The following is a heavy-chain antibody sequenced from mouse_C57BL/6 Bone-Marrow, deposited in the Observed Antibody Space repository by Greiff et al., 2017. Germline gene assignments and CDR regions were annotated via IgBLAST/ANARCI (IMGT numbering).Heavy chain of an antibody. Sequence: QVQLQQSGAELARPGASVKLSCKASGYTFTSYGISWVKQRTGQGLEWIGEIYPRSGNTYYNEKFKGKATLTADKSSSTAYMEVRSLTSEDSAVYFCARSRWLPYAYWGQGTLVTVSA. CDR1: GYTFTSYG. CDR3: ARSRWLPYAY. J-gene: IGHJ3*01. V-gene: IGHV1-81*01. D-gene: IGHD2-2*01. CDR2: IYPRSGNT.